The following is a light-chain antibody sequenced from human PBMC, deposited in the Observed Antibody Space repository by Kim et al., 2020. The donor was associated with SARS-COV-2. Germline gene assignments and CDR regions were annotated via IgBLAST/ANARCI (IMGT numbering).Light chain of an antibody. CDR2: AAS. V-gene: IGKV1-16*02. CDR3: EQYTNYSCT. CDR1: QDISNY. J-gene: IGKJ2*02. Sequence: DIQMTQSPSSLSASIGDRVTITCRASQDISNYLAWFQQKPGKAPKSLIYAASNLQSGVPSKFSGSGSGTDFTLTSNSLQSEDFATYYCEQYTNYSCTFGQGTKLEL.